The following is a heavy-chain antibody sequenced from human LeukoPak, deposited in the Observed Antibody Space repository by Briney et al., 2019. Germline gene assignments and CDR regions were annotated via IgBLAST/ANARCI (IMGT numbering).Heavy chain of an antibody. CDR3: ARLSVQMSTVRAAEYIQH. V-gene: IGHV4-39*01. D-gene: IGHD5-24*01. Sequence: SETLSLTCTVSGGSIRSSDYYWGWIRQPPGKGLEWIGSIHYGGSTYDNASLKNRLTISVDTSKNQFSLKLSSVTAADTAVYYCARLSVQMSTVRAAEYIQHWGQGTLVIVSS. J-gene: IGHJ1*01. CDR2: IHYGGST. CDR1: GGSIRSSDYY.